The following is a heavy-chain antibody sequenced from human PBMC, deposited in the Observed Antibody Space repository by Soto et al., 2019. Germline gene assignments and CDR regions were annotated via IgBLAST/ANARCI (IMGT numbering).Heavy chain of an antibody. Sequence: EVQLLESGGSLVQPGGSLRLSCAASGFSFSTYAMGWVRQAPGKGLEWVSAISGRWSATYYAYPVKARVTISRDNSKDTLYLQRVSLRAADAAVYYCAKDLDGFWSKGISDTWGQGSLVTVSS. CDR1: GFSFSTYA. V-gene: IGHV3-23*01. J-gene: IGHJ5*02. CDR2: ISGRWSAT. D-gene: IGHD2-2*03. CDR3: AKDLDGFWSKGISDT.